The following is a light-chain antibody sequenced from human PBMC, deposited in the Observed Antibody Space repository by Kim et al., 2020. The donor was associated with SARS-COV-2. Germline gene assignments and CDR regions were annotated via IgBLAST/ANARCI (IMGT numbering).Light chain of an antibody. V-gene: IGLV2-23*02. J-gene: IGLJ3*02. CDR2: EVS. CDR1: SSDVGGYHL. CDR3: CSYAGSATFV. Sequence: GQSITISCTGTSSDVGGYHLVSWYQQHPGKAPKLMISEVSKRPSGVSNRFSGSKSGNTASLTISEVQTEDEADYYCCSYAGSATFVFGGGTQLTVL.